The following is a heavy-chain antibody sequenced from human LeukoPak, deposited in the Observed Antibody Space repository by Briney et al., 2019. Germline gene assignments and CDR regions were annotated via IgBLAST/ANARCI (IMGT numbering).Heavy chain of an antibody. D-gene: IGHD3-3*01. Sequence: GGSLRLSCAASGFTFSSYSMNWVRRAPGKGPEWVSSISSSSSYIYYADSVEGRFTISRDNAKNSLYLQMNSLRAEDTAVYYCAREQEWFPFDYWGQGTLVTVSS. CDR2: ISSSSSYI. V-gene: IGHV3-21*01. J-gene: IGHJ4*02. CDR3: AREQEWFPFDY. CDR1: GFTFSSYS.